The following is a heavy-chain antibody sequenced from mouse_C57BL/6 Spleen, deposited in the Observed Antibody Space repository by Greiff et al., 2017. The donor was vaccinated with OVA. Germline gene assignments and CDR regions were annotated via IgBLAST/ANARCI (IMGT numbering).Heavy chain of an antibody. CDR3: ARGQLRLHAMDY. CDR2: ISDGGSYT. Sequence: EVKLVESGGGLVTPGGSLKLSCAASGFTFRSYAMSWGRQTPEKRLEWVATISDGGSYTYYPDNVKGRFTISRDNAKNNLYLQMSHLKSEDTAMYYCARGQLRLHAMDYWGQGTSVTVSS. D-gene: IGHD3-2*02. V-gene: IGHV5-4*03. CDR1: GFTFRSYA. J-gene: IGHJ4*01.